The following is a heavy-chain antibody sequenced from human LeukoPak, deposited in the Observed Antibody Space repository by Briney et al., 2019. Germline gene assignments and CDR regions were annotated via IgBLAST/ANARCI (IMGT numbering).Heavy chain of an antibody. CDR3: AKGRYYYDSSGYPDY. D-gene: IGHD3-22*01. Sequence: GGSLRLSCAASGFTFSSYAMSWVRQAPGKGLEWVSAISGSGGSTYYADSVKGRFTVSRDNSKNTLYLQMNSLRAEDTAVYYCAKGRYYYDSSGYPDYWGQGTLVTVSS. CDR2: ISGSGGST. V-gene: IGHV3-23*01. CDR1: GFTFSSYA. J-gene: IGHJ4*02.